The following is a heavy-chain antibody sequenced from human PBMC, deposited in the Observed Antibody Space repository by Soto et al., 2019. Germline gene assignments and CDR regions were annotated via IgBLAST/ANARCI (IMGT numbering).Heavy chain of an antibody. CDR1: GFTFPNYW. D-gene: IGHD2-8*01. CDR3: ARFQVSGDYLDY. V-gene: IGHV3-74*01. CDR2: INSDGSST. Sequence: EVQLVESGGGLVHPGGSLRLYCAASGFTFPNYWMHWVRQPPGTGRVWVARINSDGSSTSYADSVNGRFTISRDNAKNTWFLQKNSLRAEDTDVFYCARFQVSGDYLDYWGQGTLVTVSS. J-gene: IGHJ4*02.